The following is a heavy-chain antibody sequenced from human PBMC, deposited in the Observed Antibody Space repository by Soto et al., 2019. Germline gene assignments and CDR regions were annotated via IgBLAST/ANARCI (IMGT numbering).Heavy chain of an antibody. V-gene: IGHV3-33*01. CDR1: GFTFSSYG. J-gene: IGHJ4*02. CDR2: IWYDGSKK. CDR3: ARVVSSAWSDSDH. Sequence: PGGSLRLSCAASGFTFSSYGMNWVRQAPGKGLEWVAVIWYDGSKKYYADSVKGRFTISRDNSKNTLYLQMNSLRAEDTAVYYCARVVSSAWSDSDHWGQGTLVTVSS. D-gene: IGHD6-19*01.